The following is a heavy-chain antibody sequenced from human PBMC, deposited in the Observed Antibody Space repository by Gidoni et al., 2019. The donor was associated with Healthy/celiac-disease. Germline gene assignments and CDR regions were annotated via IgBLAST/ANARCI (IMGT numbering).Heavy chain of an antibody. V-gene: IGHV4-31*01. CDR3: ARRLRDDGEFDY. Sequence: QVQLQESGPGLVKPSQTLSLTCTVSGGSISSGCYYWSWIRRHPGKGLEGVGYIYYSGGTYYNPSLKSLVTISVDTSKNQFSLKLSSVTAADAAVYYCARRLRDDGEFDYWGQGTLVTVSS. CDR2: IYYSGGT. J-gene: IGHJ4*02. CDR1: GGSISSGCYY. D-gene: IGHD4-17*01.